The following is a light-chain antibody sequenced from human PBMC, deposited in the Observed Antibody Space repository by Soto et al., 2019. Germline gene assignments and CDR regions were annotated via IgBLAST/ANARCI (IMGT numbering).Light chain of an antibody. CDR1: QRVSTS. CDR2: DTY. J-gene: IGKJ5*01. CDR3: QQRSIWPPMA. Sequence: EIVLTESPATLSLSPVESATLSCRVGQRVSTSVAWYQQKPGQSPSLVIYDTYHRATGIPATFRGSGSGTDFTPTISSLESEDSAVYYCQQRSIWPPMACGQGTRLE. V-gene: IGKV3-11*01.